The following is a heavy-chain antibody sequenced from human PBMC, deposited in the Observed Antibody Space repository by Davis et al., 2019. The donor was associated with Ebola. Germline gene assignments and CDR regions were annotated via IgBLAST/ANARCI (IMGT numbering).Heavy chain of an antibody. J-gene: IGHJ4*02. CDR1: GGSISASAYY. Sequence: SETLSLTCTVSGGSISASAYYWGWVRQPPGQGLEWLGRIYHSGGAYYNSSLESRLPISADRSKNQFSLELASVTAADTATYYCASPNARDGFMFLYGGQGILVTVSS. V-gene: IGHV4-39*01. CDR3: ASPNARDGFMFLY. CDR2: IYHSGGA. D-gene: IGHD5-24*01.